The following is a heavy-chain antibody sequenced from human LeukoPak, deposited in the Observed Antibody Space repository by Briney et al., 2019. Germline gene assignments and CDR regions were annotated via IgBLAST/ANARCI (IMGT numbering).Heavy chain of an antibody. CDR3: ARDLRSAVHMDV. CDR1: GYTFTSYY. CDR2: INPSGGST. Sequence: ASVEVSCKASGYTFTSYYMHWVRQAPGQGLEWMGIINPSGGSTSYAQKFQGRVTMTRDTSTSTVYMELSSLRSDDTAVYYCARDLRSAVHMDVWGKGTTVTVSS. V-gene: IGHV1-46*01. J-gene: IGHJ6*03. D-gene: IGHD5-24*01.